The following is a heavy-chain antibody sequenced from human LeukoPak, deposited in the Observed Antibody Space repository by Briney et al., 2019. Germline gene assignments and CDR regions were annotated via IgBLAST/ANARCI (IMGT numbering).Heavy chain of an antibody. D-gene: IGHD3-10*02. J-gene: IGHJ6*04. Sequence: GGSLRLSCTASGFTFSTYEMNWVRQAPGKGLEWVSYISSSGSTIYYADSVKGRFTISRDNAKNSLYLQMNSLRAEDTAVYYCAELGITMIGGVWGKGTTVTISS. CDR3: AELGITMIGGV. CDR1: GFTFSTYE. CDR2: ISSSGSTI. V-gene: IGHV3-48*03.